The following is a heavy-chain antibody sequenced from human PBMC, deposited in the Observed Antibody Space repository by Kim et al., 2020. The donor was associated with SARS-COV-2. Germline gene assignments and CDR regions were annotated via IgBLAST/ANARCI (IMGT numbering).Heavy chain of an antibody. J-gene: IGHJ3*02. Sequence: GGSLRLSCAASGFTFSSYGMHWVRQAPGKGLEWVAVISYDGSNKYYADSVKGRFTISRDNSKNTLYLQMNSLRAEDTAVYYCAKDLPEGPDAFDIWGQGTMVTVSS. CDR2: ISYDGSNK. CDR1: GFTFSSYG. V-gene: IGHV3-30*18. CDR3: AKDLPEGPDAFDI.